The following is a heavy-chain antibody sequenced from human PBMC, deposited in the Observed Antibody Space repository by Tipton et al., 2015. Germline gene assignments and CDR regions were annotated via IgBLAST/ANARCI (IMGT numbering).Heavy chain of an antibody. CDR1: GFTFSSYA. J-gene: IGHJ4*02. D-gene: IGHD3-10*01. Sequence: SLRLSCAASGFTFSSYAMSWVRQVPGKGLEWVSTISVSGGSTYYADSVKGRFTISRDNSKNTLYLQMNSLRAEDTAVYYCAKSSWGRSIPARHYIGSGSHLDYWGQGTLVTVSS. V-gene: IGHV3-23*01. CDR2: ISVSGGST. CDR3: AKSSWGRSIPARHYIGSGSHLDY.